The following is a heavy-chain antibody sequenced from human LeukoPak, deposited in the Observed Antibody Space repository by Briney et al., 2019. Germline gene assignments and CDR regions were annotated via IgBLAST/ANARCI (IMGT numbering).Heavy chain of an antibody. D-gene: IGHD3-22*01. Sequence: GESLKISCKGSGYSFTSYWIGWVRQMPGKGLEWMGIIYPGDSDTRYSPSFQGQVTISADKSISTAYLQWSSLKASDTAMYYCARQPSEPYYDTDYFDYWGQGTLITVSS. J-gene: IGHJ4*02. CDR1: GYSFTSYW. CDR3: ARQPSEPYYDTDYFDY. V-gene: IGHV5-51*01. CDR2: IYPGDSDT.